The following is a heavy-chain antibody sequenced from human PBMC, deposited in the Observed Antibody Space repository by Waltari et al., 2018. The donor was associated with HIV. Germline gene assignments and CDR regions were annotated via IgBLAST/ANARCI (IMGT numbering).Heavy chain of an antibody. D-gene: IGHD3-10*01. CDR3: ARDVDRGRGNWFDP. J-gene: IGHJ5*02. Sequence: QVQLVQSGAEVKKPGASVTVSCKASGSTFSNYAVHWVRQAPGQRLEWLGWINAANGNTRFSQKFQGRVTITGDTSATTMYMELNSLKSEDTAVYYCARDVDRGRGNWFDPWGQGTLVTVSS. V-gene: IGHV1-3*01. CDR2: INAANGNT. CDR1: GSTFSNYA.